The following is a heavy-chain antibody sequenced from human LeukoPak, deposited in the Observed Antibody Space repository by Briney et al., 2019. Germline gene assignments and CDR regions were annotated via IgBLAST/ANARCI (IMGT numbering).Heavy chain of an antibody. J-gene: IGHJ4*02. Sequence: GRSLRLSCAASGFTCSSYAMHWVRQAPGKGLEWVADISYDGSNKYYADSVKGRFTISRDNSKNTLYLQMNSLRAEDTAVYYCARDRSRTLWFGEFQDYWGQGTLVTVSS. D-gene: IGHD3-10*01. CDR1: GFTCSSYA. V-gene: IGHV3-30*04. CDR3: ARDRSRTLWFGEFQDY. CDR2: ISYDGSNK.